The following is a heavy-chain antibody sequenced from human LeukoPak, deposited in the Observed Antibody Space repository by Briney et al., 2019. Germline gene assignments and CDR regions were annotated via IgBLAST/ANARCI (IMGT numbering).Heavy chain of an antibody. CDR3: ARDRGFDY. CDR1: GYTLTELS. V-gene: IGHV3-30-3*01. J-gene: IGHJ4*02. CDR2: ISYDGNSE. D-gene: IGHD3-10*01. Sequence: SCKVSGYTLTELSMHWVRQAPGKGLEWVAVISYDGNSEYYADSVKGRFTISRDNSKNTLYLQMNSLRTEDTAVFYCARDRGFDYWGQGTLVTVSS.